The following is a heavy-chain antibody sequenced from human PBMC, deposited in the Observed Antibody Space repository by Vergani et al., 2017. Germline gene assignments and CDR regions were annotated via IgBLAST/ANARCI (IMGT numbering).Heavy chain of an antibody. CDR2: IWYDGSNK. Sequence: QVQLVESGGGVVQPGRSLRLSCAASGFTFSSYGMHWVRQAPGKGLEWVAVIWYDGSNKYYADSVKGRFTISRDNSKNTLYLQMNSLRAEDTAVYYCANPYGDYEDSFDYWGQGSLVSVSS. D-gene: IGHD4-17*01. V-gene: IGHV3-33*06. CDR1: GFTFSSYG. J-gene: IGHJ4*02. CDR3: ANPYGDYEDSFDY.